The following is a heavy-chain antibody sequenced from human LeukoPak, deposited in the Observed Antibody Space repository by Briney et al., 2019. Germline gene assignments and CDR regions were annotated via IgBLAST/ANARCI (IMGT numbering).Heavy chain of an antibody. D-gene: IGHD2-2*02. CDR1: GYSISSGYY. J-gene: IGHJ5*02. CDR3: ARRFRYCSSTSCYTGRLGHNWFDP. Sequence: PSETLSLTCTVSGYSISSGYYWGWIRQPPGKGLEWIGSIYHSGSTYYNPSLKSRVTISVDRSKNQFSLKLSSVTAADTAVYYCARRFRYCSSTSCYTGRLGHNWFDPWGQGTLVTVSS. V-gene: IGHV4-38-2*02. CDR2: IYHSGST.